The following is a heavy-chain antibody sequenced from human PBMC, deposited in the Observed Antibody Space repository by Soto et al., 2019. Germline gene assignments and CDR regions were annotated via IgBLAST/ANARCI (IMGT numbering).Heavy chain of an antibody. Sequence: SETLSLTCTVSGGSISSGGYYWSWIRQHPGKGLEWIGYIYYSGSTYYNPSLKSRVTISVDTSKNQFSLKLSSVTAADTAVYYCARVGVVPAVIRWLPSQDYYGMDVWGQGTTVTVSS. CDR1: GGSISSGGYY. J-gene: IGHJ6*02. V-gene: IGHV4-31*03. CDR2: IYYSGST. D-gene: IGHD2-2*02. CDR3: ARVGVVPAVIRWLPSQDYYGMDV.